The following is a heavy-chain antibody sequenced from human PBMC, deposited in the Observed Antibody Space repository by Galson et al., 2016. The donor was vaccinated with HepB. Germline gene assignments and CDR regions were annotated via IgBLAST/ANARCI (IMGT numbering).Heavy chain of an antibody. D-gene: IGHD3-16*01. J-gene: IGHJ4*02. V-gene: IGHV5-51*01. CDR2: IYPGDSGT. CDR3: ARQGVTLFGVTDYGPLDH. Sequence: QSGAEVKEPGEPLTISCKGSGYSFITYHIAWVRQMPGQGLEWMGVIYPGDSGTKYSPTFQGQVTISVDKSSNTAFLQWSSLRASDSATYYCARQGVTLFGVTDYGPLDHWGQGTLVTVSS. CDR1: GYSFITYH.